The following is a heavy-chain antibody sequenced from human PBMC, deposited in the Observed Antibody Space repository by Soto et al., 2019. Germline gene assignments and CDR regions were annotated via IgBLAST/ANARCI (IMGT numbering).Heavy chain of an antibody. D-gene: IGHD2-15*01. CDR1: GFTFSSYS. J-gene: IGHJ6*02. CDR2: ISSSSSTI. Sequence: GGSLRLSCAASGFTFSSYSMNWVRQAPGKGLEWVSYISSSSSTIYYADSVTGRFTISRDNAKNSLYLQMNSLRDEDTAVYYCASDGCSARLYYYYGMDVWGQRSTVTVS. V-gene: IGHV3-48*02. CDR3: ASDGCSARLYYYYGMDV.